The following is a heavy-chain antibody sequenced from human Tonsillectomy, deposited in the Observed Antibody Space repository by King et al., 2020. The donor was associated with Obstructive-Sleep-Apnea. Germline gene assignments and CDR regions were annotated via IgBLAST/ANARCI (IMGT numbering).Heavy chain of an antibody. CDR3: AREGYGP. CDR1: GYSINRGYY. D-gene: IGHD5-12*01. J-gene: IGHJ5*02. CDR2: VYHSGNT. V-gene: IGHV4-38-2*02. Sequence: VQLQESGPGLVKPSETLSLTCTVSGYSINRGYYWGWIRQPPGKGLEWIGGVYHSGNTYYNPSLTSRVTISVHTSQKQFSLRLFSVTAADTAVYYCAREGYGPWGQGALVTVSS.